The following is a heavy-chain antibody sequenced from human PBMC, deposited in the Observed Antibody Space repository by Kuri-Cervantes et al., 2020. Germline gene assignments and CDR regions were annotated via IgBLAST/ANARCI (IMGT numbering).Heavy chain of an antibody. CDR3: ARETRIVGAKTFDY. V-gene: IGHV3-48*04. J-gene: IGHJ4*02. CDR1: GFTFSRYS. Sequence: GGSLRLSCAASGFTFSRYSMNWVRQAPGKGLEWVSYIDYSSSIIYYADSVKGRFTISRDNAKNSLYLQMNSLRAEDTAVYYCARETRIVGAKTFDYWGQGTLVTVSS. D-gene: IGHD1-26*01. CDR2: IDYSSSII.